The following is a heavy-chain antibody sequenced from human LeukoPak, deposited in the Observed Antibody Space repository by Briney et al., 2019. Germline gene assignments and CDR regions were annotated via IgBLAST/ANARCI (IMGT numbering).Heavy chain of an antibody. D-gene: IGHD3-10*01. V-gene: IGHV3-23*01. CDR2: ISGSGDNT. CDR1: GFTFSSYA. CDR3: ARVTYGSGTYGAFDY. Sequence: PGGSLRLSCAASGFTFSSYAMHWVRQAPGKGLGWVSTISGSGDNTYYADSVKGRFTISRDNSKNTLYLQMNSLRAEDTAVYYCARVTYGSGTYGAFDYWGQGTLVTVSS. J-gene: IGHJ4*02.